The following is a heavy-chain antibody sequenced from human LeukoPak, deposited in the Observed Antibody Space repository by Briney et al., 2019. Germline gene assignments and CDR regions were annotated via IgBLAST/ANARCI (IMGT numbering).Heavy chain of an antibody. CDR2: ISSSGSTI. CDR1: GFTFSDYY. CDR3: ARAPPRDGYKTTSFDY. V-gene: IGHV3-11*01. J-gene: IGHJ4*02. Sequence: SGGSLRLSCAASGFTFSDYYMSWIRQAPGKGLEWVSYISSSGSTIYYADSVKGRFTISRDNAKNSLYLQMNSLRAEDTAVYYCARAPPRDGYKTTSFDYWGQGTLVTVSS. D-gene: IGHD5-24*01.